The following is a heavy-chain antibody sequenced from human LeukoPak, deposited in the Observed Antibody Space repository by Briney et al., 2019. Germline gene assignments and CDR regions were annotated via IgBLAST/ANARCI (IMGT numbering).Heavy chain of an antibody. V-gene: IGHV1-46*01. CDR3: ARDTRGYSYGYEFDY. CDR2: INPSGGST. CDR1: GYTFTSYY. Sequence: GASVKVSCKASGYTFTSYYMHWVRQAPGQGLEWMGIINPSGGSTIYAQKFQGRVTMTRDMSTSTVYMELSSLRSEDTAVYYCARDTRGYSYGYEFDYWGQGTLVTVSS. J-gene: IGHJ4*02. D-gene: IGHD5-18*01.